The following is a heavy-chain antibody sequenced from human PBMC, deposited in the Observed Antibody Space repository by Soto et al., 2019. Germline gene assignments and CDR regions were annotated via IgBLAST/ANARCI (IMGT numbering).Heavy chain of an antibody. CDR2: INAGNGNT. CDR3: ARDQVPCSGGSCYSTAFDV. J-gene: IGHJ6*02. CDR1: GYTFTSYA. V-gene: IGHV1-3*01. Sequence: GASVKVSCKASGYTFTSYAMHWVRQAPGQRLEWMGWINAGNGNTKYSQKFQGRVTITRDTSASTAYMELSSLRSEDTAVYYCARDQVPCSGGSCYSTAFDVWGQGTTVTVSS. D-gene: IGHD2-15*01.